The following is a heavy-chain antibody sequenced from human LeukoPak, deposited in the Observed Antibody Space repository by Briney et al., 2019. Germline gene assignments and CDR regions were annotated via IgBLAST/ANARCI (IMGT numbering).Heavy chain of an antibody. D-gene: IGHD3-22*01. CDR2: INPNSGGT. V-gene: IGHV1-2*02. Sequence: ASVKVSCKASGYTFTGYYMHWVRQAPGQGLEWMGWINPNSGGTNYAQKFQGRVTMTRDTSISTAYMELSRLRSDDTAVYYCAVGRYYYDSSGPFDYWGQGTLVTVSS. CDR1: GYTFTGYY. CDR3: AVGRYYYDSSGPFDY. J-gene: IGHJ4*02.